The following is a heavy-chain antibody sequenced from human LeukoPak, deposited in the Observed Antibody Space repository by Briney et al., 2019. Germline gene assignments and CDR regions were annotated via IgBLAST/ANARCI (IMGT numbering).Heavy chain of an antibody. CDR3: ASDYDSSPSGGY. CDR1: GGTFSSYA. J-gene: IGHJ4*02. D-gene: IGHD6-6*01. CDR2: IIPIFGTA. Sequence: ASVKVSCKASGGTFSSYAISWVRQAPGQGLEWMEGIIPIFGTANYAQKFQGRVTITTDESTSTAYMELSSLRSEDTAVYYCASDYDSSPSGGYWGQGTLVTVSS. V-gene: IGHV1-69*05.